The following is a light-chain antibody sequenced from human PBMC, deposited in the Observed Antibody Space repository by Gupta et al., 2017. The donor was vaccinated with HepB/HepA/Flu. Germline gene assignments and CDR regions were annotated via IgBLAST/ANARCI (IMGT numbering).Light chain of an antibody. Sequence: DIPMTQSPSSLSASVGDRVTITCRASQSISSYLNWYQQKPGKAPKLLIFAESSLQSGVPSRFSGSGSGTDFTLTISSLQPEDFATYYCQQSYSTLALTCGGGGKVEIK. J-gene: IGKJ4*01. CDR2: AES. V-gene: IGKV1-39*01. CDR1: QSISSY. CDR3: QQSYSTLALT.